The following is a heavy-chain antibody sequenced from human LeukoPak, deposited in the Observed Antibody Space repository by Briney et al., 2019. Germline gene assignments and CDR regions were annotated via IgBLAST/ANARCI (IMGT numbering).Heavy chain of an antibody. CDR2: ISSSSSYI. CDR3: ARDRATMVRGVSLFDY. D-gene: IGHD3-10*01. J-gene: IGHJ4*02. Sequence: GRSLRLSCAASGFTFSSYSMNWVRQAPGKGLEWVSSISSSSSYIYYADSVKGRFTISRDNAKNSLYLQMNSLRAEDTAVYYCARDRATMVRGVSLFDYWGQGTLVTVSS. CDR1: GFTFSSYS. V-gene: IGHV3-21*01.